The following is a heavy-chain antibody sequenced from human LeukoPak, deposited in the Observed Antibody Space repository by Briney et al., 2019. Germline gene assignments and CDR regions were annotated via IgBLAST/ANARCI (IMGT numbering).Heavy chain of an antibody. CDR1: GFTFSTYS. J-gene: IGHJ4*02. D-gene: IGHD1-26*01. CDR2: ISGSGGST. V-gene: IGHV3-23*01. CDR3: AKSQDGGRLFHFDY. Sequence: GGSLRLSCAASGFTFSTYSMNWVRQAPGKGLEWVSVISGSGGSTYSADSVKGRFTISRDNSKNTLYLQMNSLRAEDTAVYFCAKSQDGGRLFHFDYWGQGTLVTVSS.